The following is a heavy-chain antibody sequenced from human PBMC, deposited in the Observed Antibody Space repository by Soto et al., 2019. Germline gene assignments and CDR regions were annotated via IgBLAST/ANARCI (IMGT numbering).Heavy chain of an antibody. Sequence: QVQLVQSGAEVKKPGASVKVSCKASGYTFTSYYMHWVRQAPGQGLEWMGIINPSGGITSYAQKFQGRSTLTRDTSTSKVFIEVGSLRSEDTAVYFCAGDFAGFYDSSGYYQPPDYWGQGTLVTVSS. J-gene: IGHJ4*02. CDR3: AGDFAGFYDSSGYYQPPDY. V-gene: IGHV1-46*01. CDR2: INPSGGIT. CDR1: GYTFTSYY. D-gene: IGHD3-22*01.